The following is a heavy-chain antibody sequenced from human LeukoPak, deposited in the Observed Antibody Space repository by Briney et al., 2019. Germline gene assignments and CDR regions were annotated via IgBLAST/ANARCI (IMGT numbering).Heavy chain of an antibody. CDR1: GFTFSNAW. V-gene: IGHV3-15*01. Sequence: GESLRLSCAASGFTFSNAWMSWVRQAPGQGLEWVGRIKSKTDGGTTDYAAPVKGRFTISRDDSKNTLYLQMNSLKTEDTAVYYCTKDNGQWELLPAEYFQHWGQGTLVTVSP. CDR3: TKDNGQWELLPAEYFQH. D-gene: IGHD1-26*01. CDR2: IKSKTDGGTT. J-gene: IGHJ1*01.